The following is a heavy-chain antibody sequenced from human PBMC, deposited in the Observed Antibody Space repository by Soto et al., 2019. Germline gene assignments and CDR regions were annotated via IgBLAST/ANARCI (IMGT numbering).Heavy chain of an antibody. J-gene: IGHJ6*02. CDR1: GDSISTGYY. D-gene: IGHD2-8*01. CDR3: ARGPVRGMDV. Sequence: SETLSLTCAVSGDSISTGYYWAWIRQPPGKGLEWIGSIYHSGTTYYNPSLKSRVTISVDTSKNQFSLKLSSVTAADTAVYYCARGPVRGMDVWGQGTTVTVS. CDR2: IYHSGTT. V-gene: IGHV4-38-2*01.